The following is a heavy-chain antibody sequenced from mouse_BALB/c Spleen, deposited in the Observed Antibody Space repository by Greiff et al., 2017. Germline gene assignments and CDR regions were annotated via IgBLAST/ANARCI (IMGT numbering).Heavy chain of an antibody. CDR1: GYTFSSYW. CDR3: ARYPVVATDYAMDY. CDR2: ILPGRGST. V-gene: IGHV1-9*01. Sequence: QVQLQQSGAELMKPGASVKISCKATGYTFSSYWIEWVKQRPGHGLEWIGEILPGRGSTNYNEKFKGKATFTADTSSNTAYMQLSSLTSEDSAVYYCARYPVVATDYAMDYWGQGTSVTVSA. J-gene: IGHJ4*01. D-gene: IGHD1-1*01.